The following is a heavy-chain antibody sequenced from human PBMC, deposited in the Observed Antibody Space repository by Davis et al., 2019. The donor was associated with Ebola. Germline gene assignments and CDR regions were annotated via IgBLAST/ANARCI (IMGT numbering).Heavy chain of an antibody. V-gene: IGHV4-59*01. CDR3: ARVFMGIYYYGMDV. CDR1: GGSISSYY. J-gene: IGHJ6*02. D-gene: IGHD6-13*01. Sequence: GSLRLSCTVSGGSISSYYWSWIRQPPGKGLEWIGYIYYSGSTNYNPSLKSRVTISVDTSKNQFSLKLSSVTAADTAVYYCARVFMGIYYYGMDVWGQGTTVTVSS. CDR2: IYYSGST.